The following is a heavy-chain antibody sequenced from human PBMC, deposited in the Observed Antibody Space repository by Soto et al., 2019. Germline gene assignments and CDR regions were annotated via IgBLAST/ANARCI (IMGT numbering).Heavy chain of an antibody. J-gene: IGHJ4*02. CDR3: ARDVYYYGSGSSGYFDY. CDR2: TYYRSKWYN. D-gene: IGHD3-10*01. CDR1: GDSVSSNSAA. V-gene: IGHV6-1*01. Sequence: SQTLSLTCAISGDSVSSNSAAWNWIRQSPSRGLEWLGRTYYRSKWYNDYAVSVKSRITINPDTSKNQFSLKLNSVTPEDTAVYYCARDVYYYGSGSSGYFDYWGQGTLVTVSS.